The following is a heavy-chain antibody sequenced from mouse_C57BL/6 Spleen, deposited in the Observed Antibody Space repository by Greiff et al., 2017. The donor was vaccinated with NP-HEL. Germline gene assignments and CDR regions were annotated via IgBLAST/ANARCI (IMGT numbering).Heavy chain of an antibody. CDR3: TRLRDYDGYAMDY. CDR1: GYKFTDYE. Sequence: VQLQQSGAELVRPGASVTLSCKASGYKFTDYEMHWVKQTPVHGLEWIGAIDPETGGTAYNQKFKGKAILTADKSSSTAYMELRSLTSEDSAVYYCTRLRDYDGYAMDYWGQGTSVTVSS. CDR2: IDPETGGT. D-gene: IGHD2-4*01. J-gene: IGHJ4*01. V-gene: IGHV1-15*01.